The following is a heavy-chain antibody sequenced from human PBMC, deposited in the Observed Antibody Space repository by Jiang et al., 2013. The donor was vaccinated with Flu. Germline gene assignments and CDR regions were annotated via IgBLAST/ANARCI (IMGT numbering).Heavy chain of an antibody. D-gene: IGHD3-10*01. CDR2: IYYSGST. CDR1: GGSISSSGYY. Sequence: GPGLVKPSETLSLTCTVSGGSISSSGYYWGWIRQSPGKGLEWIGSIYYSGSTYYNPSLKSRVTISVETSKNQVSLKLSSVTAADTAVYYCARIGESGGLLNYSFDYWGQGTLVTVSS. J-gene: IGHJ4*02. CDR3: ARIGESGGLLNYSFDY. V-gene: IGHV4-39*01.